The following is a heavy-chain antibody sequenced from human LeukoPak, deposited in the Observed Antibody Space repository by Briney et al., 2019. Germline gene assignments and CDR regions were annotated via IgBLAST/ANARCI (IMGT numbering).Heavy chain of an antibody. D-gene: IGHD3-22*01. CDR3: APRGYDSSGYYDFDY. V-gene: IGHV1-18*01. CDR1: GYTFTSYG. Sequence: GASVKVSCKASGYTFTSYGISWVRQAPGQGLEWMGWISAYNGNTNYAQKLQGRVTMTTDTSTSTAYMELRSLRSDDTAVYYCAPRGYDSSGYYDFDYWGQGTLVTVSS. CDR2: ISAYNGNT. J-gene: IGHJ4*02.